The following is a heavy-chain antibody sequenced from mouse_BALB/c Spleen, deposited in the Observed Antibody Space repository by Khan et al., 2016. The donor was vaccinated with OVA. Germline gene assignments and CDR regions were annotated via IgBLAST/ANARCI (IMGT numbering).Heavy chain of an antibody. CDR2: INTGSGNT. CDR1: GYAFTGYL. CDR3: ARGGYGTLAY. V-gene: IGHV1-54*01. Sequence: QVQLQQSGAELVRPGTSVKVSCKASGYAFTGYLIEWVKQRPGQGLEWIGVINTGSGNTNYNEKFKGQVTMTADKSTSTPYLQLSSLTSDDTAVYFCARGGYGTLAYWGQGTPVTVSA. J-gene: IGHJ3*01. D-gene: IGHD2-1*01.